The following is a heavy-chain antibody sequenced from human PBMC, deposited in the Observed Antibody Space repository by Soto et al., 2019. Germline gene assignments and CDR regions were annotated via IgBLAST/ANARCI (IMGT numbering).Heavy chain of an antibody. V-gene: IGHV3-23*01. J-gene: IGHJ4*02. CDR2: ISGSGGST. D-gene: IGHD6-13*01. CDR1: GFTFSSYA. CDR3: SKAVAADGRAPV. Sequence: GWYLILSCAASGFTFSSYAMSWVRQAPGKGLEWVSAISGSGGSTYYADSVKGRFTISRDNSKNTLYLKMNSLRAEDTAVYYGSKAVAADGRAPVWCQGLLVTVS.